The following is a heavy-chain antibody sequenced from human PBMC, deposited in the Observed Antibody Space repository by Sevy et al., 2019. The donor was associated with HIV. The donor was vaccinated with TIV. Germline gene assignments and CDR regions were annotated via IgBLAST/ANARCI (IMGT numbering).Heavy chain of an antibody. J-gene: IGHJ6*02. D-gene: IGHD6-19*01. CDR3: AEGMSGSGWWAYYDYGFDD. Sequence: ASVKVSCKASGYTFTSYDINWVRQATGQGLEWMGWMNPNSGNTDYAQKFQGRVTMTRNTSISTAYMELISLRSEDTAVYYSAEGMSGSGWWAYYDYGFDDWGQGTPVTVSS. CDR1: GYTFTSYD. CDR2: MNPNSGNT. V-gene: IGHV1-8*01.